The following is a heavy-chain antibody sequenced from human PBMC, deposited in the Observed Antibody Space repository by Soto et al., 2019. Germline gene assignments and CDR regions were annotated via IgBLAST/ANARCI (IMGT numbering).Heavy chain of an antibody. D-gene: IGHD3-10*01. Sequence: ASVKVSCKASGGTFGNSAISWVRQAPGQGLEWMGGIIPSFATGNSAPEFQGRLTITADKSTTTAYMELSSLRSEDTAVYYCARSYYGSGSYWFYGMDVWGQGTTFTVSS. J-gene: IGHJ6*02. CDR2: IIPSFATG. CDR3: ARSYYGSGSYWFYGMDV. V-gene: IGHV1-69*06. CDR1: GGTFGNSA.